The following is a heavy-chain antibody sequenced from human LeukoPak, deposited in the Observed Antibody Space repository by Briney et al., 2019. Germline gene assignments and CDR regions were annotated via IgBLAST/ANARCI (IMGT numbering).Heavy chain of an antibody. D-gene: IGHD3-22*01. CDR1: GGSISSGIYY. CDR3: ARAYYYDSSGYYSIFDY. Sequence: SETLSLTCTVSGGSISSGIYYWSWIRQPAGKGLEWIGRIYTRGSTNYNLSLKSRVTISVDTSTKQFSLKLSSVTAADTAVYYCARAYYYDSSGYYSIFDYWGQGTLVTVSS. V-gene: IGHV4-61*02. CDR2: IYTRGST. J-gene: IGHJ4*02.